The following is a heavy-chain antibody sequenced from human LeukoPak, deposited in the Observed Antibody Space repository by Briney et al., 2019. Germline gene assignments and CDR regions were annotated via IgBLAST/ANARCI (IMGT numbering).Heavy chain of an antibody. CDR2: ISGSGGST. J-gene: IGHJ6*02. V-gene: IGHV3-23*01. Sequence: HAGGSLRLSCAASGFTFSSYAMSWVRQAPGKGLEWVSAISGSGGSTYYADSVKGRFTISRDNSKNTLYLQMNSLRGEDTAVYYCAKAGWYDYYYGMDVWGQGTTVTVSS. D-gene: IGHD6-19*01. CDR3: AKAGWYDYYYGMDV. CDR1: GFTFSSYA.